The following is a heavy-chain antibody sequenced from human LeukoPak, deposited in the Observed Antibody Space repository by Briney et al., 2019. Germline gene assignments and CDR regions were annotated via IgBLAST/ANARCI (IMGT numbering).Heavy chain of an antibody. CDR3: AKDHYWSIDY. CDR1: GFDFSSNW. J-gene: IGHJ4*02. V-gene: IGHV3-74*01. Sequence: GGSLRLSCAASGFDFSSNWMHWVRHAPGQGLVWVSRIKGDEISTNYADSVKGRFTISRDIAKNTLYLQMNSLRAEDTGVYYCAKDHYWSIDYWGRGTLVTVSS. D-gene: IGHD3-3*01. CDR2: IKGDEIST.